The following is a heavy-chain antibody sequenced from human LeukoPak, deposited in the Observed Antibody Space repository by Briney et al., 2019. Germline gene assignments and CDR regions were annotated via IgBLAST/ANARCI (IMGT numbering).Heavy chain of an antibody. J-gene: IGHJ4*02. V-gene: IGHV3-23*01. D-gene: IGHD3-22*01. CDR3: AKGYYYDSSGYYGY. CDR2: ISGSGGST. CDR1: GFTFSSYA. Sequence: GGSLRLSCAASGFTFSSYAMCWVRQAPGKGLEWVSAISGSGGSTYYADSVKGRFTISRDNSKNTLYLQMNSLRAEDTAVYYCAKGYYYDSSGYYGYWGQGTLVTVSS.